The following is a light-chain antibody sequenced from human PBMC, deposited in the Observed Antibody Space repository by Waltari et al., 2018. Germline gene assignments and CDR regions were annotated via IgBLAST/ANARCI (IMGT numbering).Light chain of an antibody. Sequence: EIVLTQSPATLSLSPGESATLSCWASQNIGRHLAWYQQRPGQAPSLVIYDASNRATGIPARFSGSESGTDFTLTISSLEPEDFAVYYCQQRSTWPLTFGGGTKVDIK. CDR1: QNIGRH. J-gene: IGKJ4*01. CDR3: QQRSTWPLT. CDR2: DAS. V-gene: IGKV3-11*01.